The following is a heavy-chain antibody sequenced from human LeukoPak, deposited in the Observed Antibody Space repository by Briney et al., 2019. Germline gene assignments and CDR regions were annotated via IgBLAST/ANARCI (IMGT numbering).Heavy chain of an antibody. CDR2: IKKDGSEK. J-gene: IGHJ4*02. V-gene: IGHV3-7*01. CDR3: ARAYYSGNSEFYY. CDR1: GFTFSNNW. D-gene: IGHD4-23*01. Sequence: QPGGSLRLSCAASGFTFSNNWMSWVRQAPGKGLECVANIKKDGSEKYYINSVKGRFTISRDNAKNSLYLQMNSLRAEDTAVYYCARAYYSGNSEFYYWGQGTLVAVSS.